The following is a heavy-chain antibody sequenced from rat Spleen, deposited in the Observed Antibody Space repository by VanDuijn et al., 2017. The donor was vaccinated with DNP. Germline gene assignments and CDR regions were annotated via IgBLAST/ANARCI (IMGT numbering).Heavy chain of an antibody. Sequence: QVQLKESGPGLVQPSQTLSLACTVSGFSLTSYPVHWVRQPPGKSLVWMGSIWAAGGTNYNSAVQSRLSISRETSNSQVFLEMHSLQPEDTGTYYCTRHEYYFDYWGQGVMVTVSS. CDR3: TRHEYYFDY. V-gene: IGHV2-72*01. CDR1: GFSLTSYP. CDR2: IWAAGGT. J-gene: IGHJ2*01.